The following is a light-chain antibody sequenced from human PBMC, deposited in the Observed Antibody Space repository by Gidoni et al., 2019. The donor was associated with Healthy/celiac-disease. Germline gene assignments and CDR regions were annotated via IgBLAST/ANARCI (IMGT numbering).Light chain of an antibody. CDR3: QQYYSTTWT. V-gene: IGKV4-1*01. CDR1: QSVLYSSNNQNY. CDR2: WAS. J-gene: IGKJ1*01. Sequence: DIVMTQSPDSLAVSLGERPTINCKSSQSVLYSSNNQNYLAWYQQKPGQPPKLLIYWASTRESGVPDRFSGSGSGTDFTLTISSLQAEDVAVYYCQQYYSTTWTFGQGTKVEIK.